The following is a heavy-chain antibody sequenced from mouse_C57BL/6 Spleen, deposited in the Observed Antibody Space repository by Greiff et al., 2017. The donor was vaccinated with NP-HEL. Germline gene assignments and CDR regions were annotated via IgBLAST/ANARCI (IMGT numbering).Heavy chain of an antibody. V-gene: IGHV6-6*01. CDR1: GFTFSDAW. CDR3: TRPGGYYVWFAY. J-gene: IGHJ3*01. D-gene: IGHD2-3*01. Sequence: DVQLVESGGGLVQPGGSMKLSCAASGFTFSDAWMDWVRQSPEKGLEWVAEIRNKANNHATYYAESVKGRFTISRDDSKSSVYLQMNSLRAEDTGIYYCTRPGGYYVWFAYWGQGTLVTVSA. CDR2: IRNKANNHAT.